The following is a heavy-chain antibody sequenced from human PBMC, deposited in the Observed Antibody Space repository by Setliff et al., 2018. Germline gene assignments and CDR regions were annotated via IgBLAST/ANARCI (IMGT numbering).Heavy chain of an antibody. CDR3: ARGGDYCGGECYIPPPDSY. D-gene: IGHD2-21*01. J-gene: IGHJ4*02. Sequence: GGSLRLSCAASGFTFSSYSMSWVRQAPGKGLEWVANIKQDGSEKYYVDSVKGRFSISRDNAKNSLYLQMNSLRPEDTAVYYCARGGDYCGGECYIPPPDSYWGQGTLVTVSS. V-gene: IGHV3-7*01. CDR2: IKQDGSEK. CDR1: GFTFSSYS.